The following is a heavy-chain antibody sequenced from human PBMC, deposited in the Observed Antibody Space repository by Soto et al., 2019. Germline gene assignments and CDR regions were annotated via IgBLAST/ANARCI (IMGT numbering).Heavy chain of an antibody. CDR1: GFTFSSYA. CDR3: AREGADIVVVLAKEYYYYMDV. D-gene: IGHD2-2*01. V-gene: IGHV3-64*01. CDR2: ISSNGGST. Sequence: GGSLRLSCAASGFTFSSYAMHWVRQAPGKGLEYVSAISSNGGSTYYANSVKGRFTISRDNSKNTLYLQMGSLRAEDMAVYYCAREGADIVVVLAKEYYYYMDVWGKGTTVTVSS. J-gene: IGHJ6*03.